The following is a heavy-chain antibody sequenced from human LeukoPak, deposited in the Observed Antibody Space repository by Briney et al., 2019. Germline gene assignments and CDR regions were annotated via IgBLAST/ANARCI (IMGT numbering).Heavy chain of an antibody. J-gene: IGHJ4*02. CDR2: IYYSGST. CDR1: GGSFSSSSYY. D-gene: IGHD3-3*01. Sequence: SETLSLTCTVSGGSFSSSSYYWGWIRQPPGKGLEWIGSIYYSGSTYYNPSLKSRVTISVDTSKNQFSLKLSSVTAADTAVYYCARCRYYDFWSGYLPFDYWGQGTLVTVSS. CDR3: ARCRYYDFWSGYLPFDY. V-gene: IGHV4-39*07.